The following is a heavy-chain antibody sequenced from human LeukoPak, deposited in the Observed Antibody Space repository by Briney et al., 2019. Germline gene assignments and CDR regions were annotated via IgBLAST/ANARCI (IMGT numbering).Heavy chain of an antibody. CDR3: VRDHNYYFGY. CDR2: ITTSIDII. CDR1: GLTFSSYN. D-gene: IGHD3-10*01. J-gene: IGHJ4*02. Sequence: GGSLRLSCAASGLTFSSYNMNWVRQAPGQGLEWISYITTSIDIISYADSVKGRFTISRDNAKNSLYLQVDSLRDEDTAVYYCVRDHNYYFGYWGQGILVTVSA. V-gene: IGHV3-48*02.